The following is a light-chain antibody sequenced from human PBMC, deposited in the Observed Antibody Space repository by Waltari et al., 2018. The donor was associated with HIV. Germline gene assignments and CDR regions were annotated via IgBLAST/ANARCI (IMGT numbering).Light chain of an antibody. CDR3: QSYGSSLTGSV. V-gene: IGLV1-40*01. CDR1: SSNIAAGHD. Sequence: QSVLTQPPSVSGAPGQRVTISCPGSSSNIAAGHDVHWYHQVPGTAPNLLNYGTDKRRSGVPDRFSASKSGASPSLAITGLQAEDWAYCYCQSYGSSLTGSVFCGGTKLTVL. CDR2: GTD. J-gene: IGLJ2*01.